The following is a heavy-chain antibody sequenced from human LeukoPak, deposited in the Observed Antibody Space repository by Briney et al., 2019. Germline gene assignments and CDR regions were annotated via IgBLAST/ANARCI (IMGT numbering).Heavy chain of an antibody. CDR1: GGSISSYY. CDR3: ARTPTIAAEVSYYFDY. Sequence: SETLSLTCTVSGGSISSYYWSWIRQPPGKGLEWIGYIYYSGSTNYNPSLKSRVTISVDTSKNQFSLKLSSVNAADTAVYYCARTPTIAAEVSYYFDYWGQGTLVTVSS. D-gene: IGHD6-13*01. J-gene: IGHJ4*02. CDR2: IYYSGST. V-gene: IGHV4-59*01.